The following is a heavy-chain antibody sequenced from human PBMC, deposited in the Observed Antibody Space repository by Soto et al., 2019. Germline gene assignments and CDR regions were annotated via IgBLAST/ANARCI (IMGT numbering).Heavy chain of an antibody. V-gene: IGHV1-18*04. Sequence: QVQLVQSGAEVKKPGASVKVSCKASGYTFTSYGISWVRQAPGQGLEWMGWISAYNGNTNYAQKLQGRVTMTTDTSTSTAYMELRSLRSDDTAVYYCARSWYSSSWYARDYYYGMDVWGQGTTVTVSS. CDR3: ARSWYSSSWYARDYYYGMDV. CDR2: ISAYNGNT. D-gene: IGHD6-13*01. CDR1: GYTFTSYG. J-gene: IGHJ6*02.